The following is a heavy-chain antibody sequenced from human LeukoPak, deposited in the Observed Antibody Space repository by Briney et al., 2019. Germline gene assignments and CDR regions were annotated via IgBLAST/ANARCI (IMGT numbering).Heavy chain of an antibody. D-gene: IGHD3-22*01. CDR3: AKRYYESSGYRHFDY. J-gene: IGHJ4*02. CDR1: GFAFSSCA. V-gene: IGHV3-23*01. CDR2: ISGSGGST. Sequence: GGSLRLSCAASGFAFSSCAMSWVRQAPGKGLEWVSTISGSGGSTYHADSVKGRFTISRDNSKNTLYLQMNSLRAEDTAVYYCAKRYYESSGYRHFDYWGRGTLVTVSS.